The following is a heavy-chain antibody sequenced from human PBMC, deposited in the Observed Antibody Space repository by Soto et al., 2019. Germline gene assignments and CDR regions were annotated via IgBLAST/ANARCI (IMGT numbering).Heavy chain of an antibody. CDR2: LHHGGST. CDR1: RYSINNNNW. Sequence: SSDTPSLTCDVSRYSINNNNWWSWVRQPPGGGLEWIGELHHGGSTNYNPSLESRATFSVDISKNQFFLKLSSVTAADTAVYYCTKNSAYALDYWGQGTLVTVSS. CDR3: TKNSAYALDY. J-gene: IGHJ4*02. V-gene: IGHV4-4*02. D-gene: IGHD3-16*01.